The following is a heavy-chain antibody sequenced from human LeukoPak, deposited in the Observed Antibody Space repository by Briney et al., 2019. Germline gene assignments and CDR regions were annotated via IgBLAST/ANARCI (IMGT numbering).Heavy chain of an antibody. CDR1: GFDFSTYS. Sequence: GGSLRLSCAASGFDFSTYSIKWGRQAPGEGVEWVSYISSSSSNIYHADSVKGRFTISRDNAKNSLHLQMNSLRAEDTAVYYCARVGRSGWTVDYWGQGTLVTVSS. V-gene: IGHV3-48*04. CDR2: ISSSSSNI. D-gene: IGHD6-19*01. CDR3: ARVGRSGWTVDY. J-gene: IGHJ4*02.